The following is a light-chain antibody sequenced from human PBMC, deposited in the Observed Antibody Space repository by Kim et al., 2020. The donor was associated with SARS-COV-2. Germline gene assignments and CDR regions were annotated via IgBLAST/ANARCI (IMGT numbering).Light chain of an antibody. CDR2: RDN. CDR1: SNKDGNQG. CDR3: SAWDINLGAWV. Sequence: HTPTLTGPGNSNKDGNQGAAWRQQHRGHPPNPLSDRDNSRPSGISERFSASRSRNTASLSITGLQPEDEADYYCSAWDINLGAWVFGGGTNLTVL. V-gene: IGLV10-54*01. J-gene: IGLJ3*02.